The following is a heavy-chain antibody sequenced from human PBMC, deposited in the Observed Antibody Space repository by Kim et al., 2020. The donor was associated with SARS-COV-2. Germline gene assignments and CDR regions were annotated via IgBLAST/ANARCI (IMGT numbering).Heavy chain of an antibody. J-gene: IGHJ2*01. D-gene: IGHD7-27*01. V-gene: IGHV3-23*01. CDR3: AKDLHVTGLTFYWFFEL. CDR2: ICRNGSRK. Sequence: GGSLRLSCAASRFTFSNSAMNWVRQAPGKGLEWVSGICRNGSRKYYADSVKGRFTISRDNSKNILYLQMNNRRAEDTAVYYCAKDLHVTGLTFYWFFELWGRGTRVTVSS. CDR1: RFTFSNSA.